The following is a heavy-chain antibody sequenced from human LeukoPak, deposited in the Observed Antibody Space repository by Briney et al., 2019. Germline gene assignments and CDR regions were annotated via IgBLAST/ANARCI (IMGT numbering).Heavy chain of an antibody. CDR1: GFTFSSYA. CDR2: ISYDGSNK. D-gene: IGHD1-1*01. Sequence: PGGSLRLSCAASGFTFSSYAMHWVRQAPGKGLEWVAVISYDGSNKYYADSVKGRFTISRDNSKDTLYLQMNSLRAEDTAVYYCAREQTGTDIWGQGTMVTVSS. CDR3: AREQTGTDI. V-gene: IGHV3-30*04. J-gene: IGHJ3*02.